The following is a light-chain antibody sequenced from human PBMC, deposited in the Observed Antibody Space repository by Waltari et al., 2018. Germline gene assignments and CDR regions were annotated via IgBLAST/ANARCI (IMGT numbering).Light chain of an antibody. J-gene: IGLJ3*02. CDR3: SSFTRSNNWV. CDR2: EVT. CDR1: SSDVGGYNF. V-gene: IGLV2-8*01. Sequence: QSALTQPPSASGSPRQSVTISCTGSSSDVGGYNFVSWYQQHPGKAPQLMIYEVTKRPSGVPDRFSGSKSGNTASLTVSGLQAEDEADYYCSSFTRSNNWVFGGGTKLTVL.